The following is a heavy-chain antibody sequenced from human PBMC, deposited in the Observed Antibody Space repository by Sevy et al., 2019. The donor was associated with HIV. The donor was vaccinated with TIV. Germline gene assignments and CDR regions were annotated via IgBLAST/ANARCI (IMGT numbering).Heavy chain of an antibody. CDR3: ARVGGYCSSTSCYDYYGMDV. V-gene: IGHV3-21*01. Sequence: GGSLRLSCAASGFTFSSYSMNWVRQAPGKGLEWVSSISSSSYIYYADSVKGRFTISRDNAKNSLYLKMNSLRAEDTAVYYCARVGGYCSSTSCYDYYGMDVWGQGTTVTVSS. CDR2: ISSSSYI. CDR1: GFTFSSYS. J-gene: IGHJ6*02. D-gene: IGHD2-2*03.